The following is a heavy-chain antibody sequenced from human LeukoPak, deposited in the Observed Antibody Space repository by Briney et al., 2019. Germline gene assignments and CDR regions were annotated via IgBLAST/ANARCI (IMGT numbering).Heavy chain of an antibody. CDR1: GFTFSDYY. CDR2: ISDTARTK. D-gene: IGHD1-7*01. V-gene: IGHV3-11*04. Sequence: GGSLRLSCAASGFTFSDYYMTWIRQTPGKGLEWISYISDTARTKSYADSVKGRFTISKDNAKNSLYLQMNSLRVEDTAVYYCAGVNYWNYPFWGQGTLVTVSS. J-gene: IGHJ4*02. CDR3: AGVNYWNYPF.